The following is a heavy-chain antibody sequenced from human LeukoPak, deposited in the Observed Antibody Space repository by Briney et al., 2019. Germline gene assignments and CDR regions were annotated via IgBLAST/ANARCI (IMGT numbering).Heavy chain of an antibody. J-gene: IGHJ4*02. CDR2: IDYAGGST. Sequence: GGSLRLSCAASGFTFSSYTMSWVRQAPGRGLEWVSGIDYAGGSTNYADSVQGRFTVSRDNSKNTLYLQMNSLRAEDTAIYYCAATRVCGGVLLRPNCLYFEDWGQGTLVTVSS. CDR3: AATRVCGGVLLRPNCLYFED. D-gene: IGHD3-10*01. CDR1: GFTFSSYT. V-gene: IGHV3-23*01.